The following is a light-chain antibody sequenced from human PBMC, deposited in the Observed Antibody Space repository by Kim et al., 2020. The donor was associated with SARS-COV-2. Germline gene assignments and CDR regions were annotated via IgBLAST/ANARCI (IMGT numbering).Light chain of an antibody. V-gene: IGLV2-14*04. CDR3: SSYTSSSTVV. CDR1: SSDVGGYNY. J-gene: IGLJ2*01. Sequence: GQSITISCNGTSSDVGGYNYVSWYQQHPGKAPKLMIYDVSKRPSGVSNRFSGSKSGNTASLTISGLQAEDEADYYCSSYTSSSTVVFGGGTQLTVL. CDR2: DVS.